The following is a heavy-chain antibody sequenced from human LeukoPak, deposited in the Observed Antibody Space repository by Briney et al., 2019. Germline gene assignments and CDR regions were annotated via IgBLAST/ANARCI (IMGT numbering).Heavy chain of an antibody. J-gene: IGHJ5*02. CDR1: GYRLTNNW. CDR2: IYPGYSDA. D-gene: IGHD6-13*01. CDR3: VRFALSSSLDH. V-gene: IGHV5-51*01. Sequence: GESLKISCKISGYRLTNNWIGWVRQVPGKGLEWMGLIYPGYSDAKYSPSFQGQVTLSVDTSISTAYLQLGGLRASDAAIYYCVRFALSSSLDHWGQGTLVTVSS.